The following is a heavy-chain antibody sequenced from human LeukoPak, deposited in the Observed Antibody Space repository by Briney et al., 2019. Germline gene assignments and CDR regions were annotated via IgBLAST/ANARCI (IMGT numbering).Heavy chain of an antibody. Sequence: GGSLRLSCAASGFTFSNAWMSWVRQAPGTGLEWVVNIKQDGSEKCYVDSVKGRFTISRDNAKNSLYLQMNSLRVEDTAVYYCARKTGDCWGQGTLVIVSS. CDR2: IKQDGSEK. CDR1: GFTFSNAW. V-gene: IGHV3-7*01. CDR3: ARKTGDC. D-gene: IGHD1-14*01. J-gene: IGHJ4*02.